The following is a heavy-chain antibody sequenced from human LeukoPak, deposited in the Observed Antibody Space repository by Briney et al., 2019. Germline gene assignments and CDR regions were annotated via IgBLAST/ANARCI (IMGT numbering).Heavy chain of an antibody. CDR3: ARDSGYDCSDY. Sequence: ASVKVSFKSAGYTFTSYGISWVRQAPGQGLEWMGWISAYNGNINYAQKLQGRVTMTTDTSTSTDYMELRSLRSDDTAVYYCARDSGYDCSDYWGQGTLVTVSS. J-gene: IGHJ4*02. V-gene: IGHV1-18*01. CDR1: GYTFTSYG. D-gene: IGHD5-12*01. CDR2: ISAYNGNI.